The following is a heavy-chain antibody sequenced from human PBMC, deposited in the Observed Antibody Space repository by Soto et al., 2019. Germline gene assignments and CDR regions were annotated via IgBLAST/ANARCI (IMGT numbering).Heavy chain of an antibody. CDR1: VYTFTAFY. D-gene: IGHD3-10*01. V-gene: IGHV1-2*02. CDR3: ARAWSSAGSGSYSYRDY. J-gene: IGHJ4*02. CDR2: MNPNSGGS. Sequence: QVQLVQSGAEVKKPGASVKVSCRTSVYTFTAFYIHWVRQAPGQGPEWLGWMNPNSGGSNYAQKFQGRVTMSRDTSINIAYMELRRLTSDDTAVYYCARAWSSAGSGSYSYRDYWGQVSLVAVSS.